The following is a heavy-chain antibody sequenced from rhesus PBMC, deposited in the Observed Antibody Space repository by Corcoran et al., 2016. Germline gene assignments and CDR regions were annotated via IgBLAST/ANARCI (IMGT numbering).Heavy chain of an antibody. CDR3: ARLGDDYGYYYTPYFDY. J-gene: IGHJ4*01. D-gene: IGHD3S6*01. CDR1: GGSFSSYW. CDR2: INGNSGST. V-gene: IGHV4-80*01. Sequence: QVQLQESGPGLVKPSETLSLPCAVSGGSFSSYWWSWIRQPPGKGMEWIGEINGNSGSTNYNPSLKYRFTISKSASKNQFSQKLSSVTAPDTAVYYCARLGDDYGYYYTPYFDYWGQGVLVTVSS.